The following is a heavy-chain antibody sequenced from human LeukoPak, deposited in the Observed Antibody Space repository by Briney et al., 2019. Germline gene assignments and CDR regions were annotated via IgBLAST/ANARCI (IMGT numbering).Heavy chain of an antibody. V-gene: IGHV4-59*01. Sequence: PSETLSLTCTVSGGSISSYYWSWIRQPPGKGLEWIGYIYYSGSTNYNPSLKSRVTISVDTSKNQFSLKLSSVTAADTAVYYCARDPLIYGSGVVFDYWGQGTLVTVSS. CDR2: IYYSGST. J-gene: IGHJ4*02. CDR1: GGSISSYY. D-gene: IGHD3-10*01. CDR3: ARDPLIYGSGVVFDY.